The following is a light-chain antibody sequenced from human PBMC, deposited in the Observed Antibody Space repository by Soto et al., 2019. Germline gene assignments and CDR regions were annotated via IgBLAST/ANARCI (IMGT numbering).Light chain of an antibody. Sequence: EVVMAQSPATLSASPGERVILSCRAGQNIGSNLAWYQQRPGQAPRLLMYGASTRATETPARFSGSGSATDFTLTISSLQSEDFAVYYCQQYNNWPPYTFGQGTKVDIK. CDR1: QNIGSN. CDR2: GAS. J-gene: IGKJ2*01. V-gene: IGKV3-15*01. CDR3: QQYNNWPPYT.